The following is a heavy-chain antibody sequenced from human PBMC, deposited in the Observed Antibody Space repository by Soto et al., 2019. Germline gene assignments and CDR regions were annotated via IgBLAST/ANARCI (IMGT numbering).Heavy chain of an antibody. V-gene: IGHV1-18*04. J-gene: IGHJ4*02. D-gene: IGHD6-6*01. CDR3: ARGMYSSSSRDIAAAGPARD. CDR2: ISAYNGNT. Sequence: EASVKVSCKASGYTFTSYGISWVRQAPGQGLEWMGWISAYNGNTNYAQKLQGRVTMTTDTSTSTAYMELRSLRSDDTAVYYCARGMYSSSSRDIAAAGPARDWGQGTLVTVSS. CDR1: GYTFTSYG.